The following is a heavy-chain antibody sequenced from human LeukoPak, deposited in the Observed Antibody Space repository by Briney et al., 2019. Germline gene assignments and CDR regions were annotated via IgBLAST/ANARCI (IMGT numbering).Heavy chain of an antibody. CDR1: GGSISSSSYY. CDR2: IYYSGST. Sequence: SETLSLTCTVSGGSISSSSYYWGWIRQPPGKGLEWIGSIYYSGSTYYNPSLKSRVTISVDTSKNQFSLKLSSVTAADTAVYYCARVYYYYYYYMDVWGKGTTVTVSS. CDR3: ARVYYYYYYYMDV. J-gene: IGHJ6*03. V-gene: IGHV4-39*07.